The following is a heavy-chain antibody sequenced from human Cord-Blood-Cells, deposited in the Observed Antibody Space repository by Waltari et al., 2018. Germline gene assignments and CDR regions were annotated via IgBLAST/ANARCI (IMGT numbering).Heavy chain of an antibody. Sequence: TFSSYSMNWVRQAPGKGLEWVSSISSSSSYIYYADSVKGRFTISRDNAKNSLYLQMNSLRAEDTAVYYCARVFWLAYGIDVWGQGTTVTVSS. D-gene: IGHD3-9*01. J-gene: IGHJ6*02. CDR2: ISSSSSYI. CDR1: TFSSYS. V-gene: IGHV3-21*01. CDR3: ARVFWLAYGIDV.